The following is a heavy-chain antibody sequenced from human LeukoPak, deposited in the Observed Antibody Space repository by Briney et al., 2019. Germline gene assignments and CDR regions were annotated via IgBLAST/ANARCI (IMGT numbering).Heavy chain of an antibody. J-gene: IGHJ4*02. CDR3: ARESDTAPDY. CDR2: IYYSGST. V-gene: IGHV4-59*01. Sequence: PSETLSLTCTVTGGSISSYYWSWIRQPAGKGLEWIGYIYYSGSTNYNPSLKSRVTISVDTSKNQFSLKLSSVTAADTAVYYCARESDTAPDYWGQGTLVTVSS. D-gene: IGHD5-18*01. CDR1: GGSISSYY.